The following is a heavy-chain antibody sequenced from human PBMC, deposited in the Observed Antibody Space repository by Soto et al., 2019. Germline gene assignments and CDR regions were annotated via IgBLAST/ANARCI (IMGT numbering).Heavy chain of an antibody. J-gene: IGHJ6*02. CDR3: AKDGSSSWTRRYYYYYGMDV. V-gene: IGHV3-30*18. Sequence: QVQLVESGGGVVQPGRSLRLSCAASGFTFSSYGMHWVRQAPGKGLEWVAVISYDGSNKYYADSVKARFTISRDNSKNTLYLQMNSLRAEDTAVYYCAKDGSSSWTRRYYYYYGMDVWGQGTTVTVSS. D-gene: IGHD6-13*01. CDR1: GFTFSSYG. CDR2: ISYDGSNK.